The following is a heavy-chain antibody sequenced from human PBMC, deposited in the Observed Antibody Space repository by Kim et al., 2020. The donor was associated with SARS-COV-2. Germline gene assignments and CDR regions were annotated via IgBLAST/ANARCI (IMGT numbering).Heavy chain of an antibody. D-gene: IGHD1-20*01. V-gene: IGHV3-21*01. Sequence: SYKHYAHSGKGRFTISRDNAKDSLYLQMNSLRAEDTTVYYCARGYKSTVGYWGQGTLVTVSS. J-gene: IGHJ4*02. CDR2: SYK. CDR3: ARGYKSTVGY.